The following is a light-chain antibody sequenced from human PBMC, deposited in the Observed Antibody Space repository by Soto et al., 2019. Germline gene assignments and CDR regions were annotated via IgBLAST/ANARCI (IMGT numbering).Light chain of an antibody. Sequence: DIQMTQSPSTLSASVGDRVTITCRASQSISSWLAWYQQKPGKAPKLLIYKASSLESGVPSRFSGSGSGTEFTLTIRSLQPDDFATYYCQQYNNSPWTFGQGTKVEIK. CDR1: QSISSW. CDR2: KAS. V-gene: IGKV1-5*03. CDR3: QQYNNSPWT. J-gene: IGKJ1*01.